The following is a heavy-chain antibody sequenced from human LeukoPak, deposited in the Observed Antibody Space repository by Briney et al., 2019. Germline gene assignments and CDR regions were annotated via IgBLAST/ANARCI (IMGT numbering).Heavy chain of an antibody. CDR2: ISSSSSYI. Sequence: PGGSLRLSCAASGFTFSSYSMNWVRQAPGKGLEWVSSISSSSSYIYYADSVKGRFTISRDNAKNSLYLQMNSLRAEDTAVYYCAKDYDRDIVATDFDYWGQGTLVTVSS. J-gene: IGHJ4*02. CDR3: AKDYDRDIVATDFDY. CDR1: GFTFSSYS. D-gene: IGHD5-12*01. V-gene: IGHV3-21*01.